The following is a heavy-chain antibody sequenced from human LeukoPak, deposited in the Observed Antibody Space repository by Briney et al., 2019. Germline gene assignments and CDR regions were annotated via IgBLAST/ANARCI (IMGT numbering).Heavy chain of an antibody. J-gene: IGHJ4*02. Sequence: GESLKISCKGSGYSFTSYWIGWVRQMPGKGLEWMGIIYPGDSDTRYSPSFQGQVTISADKSISTAYLQWSSLKASDTAMYYCARNVYYYDSSGYPGPKYYFDYWGQGTLVTVSS. CDR2: IYPGDSDT. CDR3: ARNVYYYDSSGYPGPKYYFDY. CDR1: GYSFTSYW. D-gene: IGHD3-22*01. V-gene: IGHV5-51*01.